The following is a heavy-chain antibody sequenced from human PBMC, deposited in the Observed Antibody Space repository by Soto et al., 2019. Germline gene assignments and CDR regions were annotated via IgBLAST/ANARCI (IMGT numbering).Heavy chain of an antibody. Sequence: QVQLQESGPGLVKPSGTLSLTCAVSGGSISSSNWWSWVRQPPGKGLEWIGEIYHSGSTNYNPSLRSRVTFSVDSPKTQFPLKLSPVPAGDRALYYCPPRGPYGSGSYLDPWGQGTLVTVSS. CDR3: PPRGPYGSGSYLDP. CDR1: GGSISSSNW. CDR2: IYHSGST. J-gene: IGHJ5*02. D-gene: IGHD3-10*01. V-gene: IGHV4-4*02.